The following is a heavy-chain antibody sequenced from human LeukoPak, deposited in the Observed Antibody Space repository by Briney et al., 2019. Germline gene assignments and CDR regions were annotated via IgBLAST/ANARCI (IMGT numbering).Heavy chain of an antibody. V-gene: IGHV1-46*01. CDR3: ARSGSSTSCPRDY. Sequence: ASVKGSCKASGYTFTNYYMHWVRQAPGQGLEWMGIINPSGSNTSYAQKFQGRVTTTRDTSTSTVYMELSSLRSEDTAVYYCARSGSSTSCPRDYWGQGTLVTVAS. J-gene: IGHJ4*02. CDR2: INPSGSNT. CDR1: GYTFTNYY. D-gene: IGHD2-2*01.